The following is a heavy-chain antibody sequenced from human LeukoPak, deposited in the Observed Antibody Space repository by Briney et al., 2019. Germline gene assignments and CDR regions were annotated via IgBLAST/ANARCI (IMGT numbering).Heavy chain of an antibody. CDR3: ARGGRQHLTLDDGALDI. V-gene: IGHV3-74*01. J-gene: IGHJ3*02. CDR1: GFTFSSYW. D-gene: IGHD6-13*01. Sequence: PGGSLRLSCAASGFTFSSYWMHWVRQAPGRWPVWVARINSDGGSSNYAEPGRGRFTISRDNAKNTLYLQMNSLRAEDMAVYYCARGGRQHLTLDDGALDIWGQGTLVTVSS. CDR2: INSDGGSS.